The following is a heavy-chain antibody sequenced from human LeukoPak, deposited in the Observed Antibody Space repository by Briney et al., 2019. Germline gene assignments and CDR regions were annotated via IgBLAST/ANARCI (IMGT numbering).Heavy chain of an antibody. CDR3: ARERYWEGYYMDV. J-gene: IGHJ6*03. V-gene: IGHV3-30-3*01. Sequence: HPGGSLRLSCSASGFTFSSYAVHWVRQAPGKGLGWVAVISYDGSNKYYVDSVKGRFTISRDNSKNTLYLQMNSLRAEDTAVYYCARERYWEGYYMDVWGKGTTVTVSS. CDR1: GFTFSSYA. CDR2: ISYDGSNK. D-gene: IGHD1-14*01.